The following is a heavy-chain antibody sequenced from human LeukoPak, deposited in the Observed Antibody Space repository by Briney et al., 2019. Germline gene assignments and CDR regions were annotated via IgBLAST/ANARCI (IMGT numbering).Heavy chain of an antibody. Sequence: PSETLSLTCTVYAGSISSSSYYWGWIRQPPGTGLEWIGRTYYSGSIYYNLSLKSRLTISVDTSKNQFSLKLSSVTAADTAVYYCARFARGYSYGFVYAFDIWGQGTMVTVSS. V-gene: IGHV4-39*01. CDR2: TYYSGSI. D-gene: IGHD5-18*01. CDR1: AGSISSSSYY. J-gene: IGHJ3*02. CDR3: ARFARGYSYGFVYAFDI.